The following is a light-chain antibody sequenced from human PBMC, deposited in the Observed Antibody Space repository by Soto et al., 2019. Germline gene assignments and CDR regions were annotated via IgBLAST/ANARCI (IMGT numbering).Light chain of an antibody. Sequence: DIQMTQSPSSLSASVGDRVTITCRASQSISSYLNWYQQKPGQAPQLLIYAASSLQSGVPSRFSGSGSGTDFTLTISSLQPEDFATYYCQQSYSTPLYTFGQGTKLEIK. CDR2: AAS. CDR3: QQSYSTPLYT. CDR1: QSISSY. V-gene: IGKV1-39*01. J-gene: IGKJ2*01.